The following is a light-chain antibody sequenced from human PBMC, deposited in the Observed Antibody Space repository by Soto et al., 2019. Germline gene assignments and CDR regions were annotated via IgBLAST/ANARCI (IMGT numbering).Light chain of an antibody. CDR2: EVA. Sequence: QSVLTQPASVSGSPGQSITLSCTGTSRDIGFYNYVSWYQQHPGKAPKLIIYEVAKRPSGVSSRASGSKSGNTASLTISGHQAEDEADYHCSSYTSPGTPYVFGTGTQLTVL. J-gene: IGLJ1*01. CDR1: SRDIGFYNY. CDR3: SSYTSPGTPYV. V-gene: IGLV2-14*01.